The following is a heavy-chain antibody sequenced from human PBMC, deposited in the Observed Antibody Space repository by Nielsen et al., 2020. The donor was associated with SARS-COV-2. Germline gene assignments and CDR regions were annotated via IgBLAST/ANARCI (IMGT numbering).Heavy chain of an antibody. Sequence: GGSLRLSCAASGFSFNGSSMHWVRQASGKGLEWVGRIRSKANSYATAYGESAKGRSTISRDDLKNTAYLQMNSLKTEDTAVYYCAKGGYDARILGMDVWGQGTTVTVSS. CDR1: GFSFNGSS. J-gene: IGHJ6*02. D-gene: IGHD5-18*01. V-gene: IGHV3-73*01. CDR2: IRSKANSYAT. CDR3: AKGGYDARILGMDV.